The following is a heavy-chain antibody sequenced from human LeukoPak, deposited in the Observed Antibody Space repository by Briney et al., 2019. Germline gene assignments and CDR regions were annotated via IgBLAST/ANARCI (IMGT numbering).Heavy chain of an antibody. CDR2: IYYSGST. V-gene: IGHV4-59*01. J-gene: IGHJ4*02. Sequence: SETLSLTCTVSGGSISSYYWSWIRQPPGKGLEWIGYIYYSGSTNYNPSLKSRVTISVDTSKNQFSLKLSSVTAADTAVYYCARGYSSSWYPKTHFDYWGQGTLVTVSS. CDR1: GGSISSYY. CDR3: ARGYSSSWYPKTHFDY. D-gene: IGHD6-13*01.